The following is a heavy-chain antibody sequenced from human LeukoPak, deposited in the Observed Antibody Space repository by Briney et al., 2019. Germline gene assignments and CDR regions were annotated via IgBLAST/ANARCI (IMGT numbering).Heavy chain of an antibody. V-gene: IGHV4-59*08. Sequence: KPSETLSLTCSVSGGSITSYYWIWIGQPPAKGLAGIGYIHNGESTNHDPSLRRQVTMSVGTSKNQLSLQLFSVTAADTAVYYCARHLSRSYFDAVYFQDWGQGTLVTVSS. CDR2: IHNGEST. D-gene: IGHD1-26*01. CDR1: GGSITSYY. J-gene: IGHJ1*01. CDR3: ARHLSRSYFDAVYFQD.